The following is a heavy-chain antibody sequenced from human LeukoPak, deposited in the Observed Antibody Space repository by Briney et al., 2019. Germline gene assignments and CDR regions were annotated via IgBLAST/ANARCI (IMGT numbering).Heavy chain of an antibody. Sequence: ASVKVSCKASGYTFSSYGISWVRQAPGQGLEWMGWISAYNGNTNYAQEFQGRVTMTTDTSTSTTYMELRSLRSDDTAVYYCARDRCSSTSCYRYFQHWGQGTLVTVSS. CDR1: GYTFSSYG. CDR2: ISAYNGNT. CDR3: ARDRCSSTSCYRYFQH. V-gene: IGHV1-18*01. J-gene: IGHJ1*01. D-gene: IGHD2-2*01.